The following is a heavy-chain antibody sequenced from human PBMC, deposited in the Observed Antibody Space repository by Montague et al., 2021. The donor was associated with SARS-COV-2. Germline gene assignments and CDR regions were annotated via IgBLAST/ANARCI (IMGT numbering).Heavy chain of an antibody. V-gene: IGHV4-39*02. CDR3: ARRGRKLLPVATTIGGFDI. D-gene: IGHD5-12*01. J-gene: IGHJ3*02. Sequence: SETLSLTCTVSGASISSNNYYWDWIRQPPGKGLEWIGSIYDSGSTYYNPSLKSQVTISVDTSKNHFSLKLNSVTAADPAVYYCARRGRKLLPVATTIGGFDIWGQGTMVTVSS. CDR1: GASISSNNYY. CDR2: IYDSGST.